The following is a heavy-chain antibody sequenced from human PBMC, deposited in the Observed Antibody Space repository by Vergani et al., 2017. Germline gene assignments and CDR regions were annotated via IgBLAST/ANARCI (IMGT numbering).Heavy chain of an antibody. Sequence: QLQLQESGSGLVKPSQTLSLTCAVSGGSISSGGYSWSWIRQPPGKGLEWIGYIYNSGSTYYNPSLKSRVTISVDRSKNQFSLKLSSVTAADTAVYYCARGSSIAARPFNYMDVWGKGTTVTVSS. V-gene: IGHV4-30-2*01. J-gene: IGHJ6*03. CDR1: GGSISSGGYS. CDR3: ARGSSIAARPFNYMDV. D-gene: IGHD6-6*01. CDR2: IYNSGST.